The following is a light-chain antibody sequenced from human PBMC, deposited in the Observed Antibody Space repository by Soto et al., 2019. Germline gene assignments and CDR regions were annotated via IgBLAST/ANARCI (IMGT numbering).Light chain of an antibody. CDR3: QHYGTSWT. CDR2: AAS. CDR1: QIISTSY. Sequence: EIVLTQSPGTLSLSPGDRATISCRASQIISTSYSAWHQQTPEQGPRLLNYAASMWDTGIPDRFSGSGSGTDFTLTISGLEPEDFAVYYCQHYGTSWTFGQGTKVEVK. J-gene: IGKJ1*01. V-gene: IGKV3-20*01.